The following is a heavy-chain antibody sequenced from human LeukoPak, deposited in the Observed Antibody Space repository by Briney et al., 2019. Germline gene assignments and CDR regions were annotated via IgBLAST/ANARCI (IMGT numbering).Heavy chain of an antibody. Sequence: GGSLRLSCAASGFTFSSYGMHWFRQAPGKGLEWVAFIRYDGSNKYYADSVKGRFTISRDNSKNTLYLQMNSLRAEDTAVYYCAKHRGYQLNWFDPWGQGTLVTVSS. CDR3: AKHRGYQLNWFDP. D-gene: IGHD5-18*01. J-gene: IGHJ5*02. V-gene: IGHV3-30*02. CDR2: IRYDGSNK. CDR1: GFTFSSYG.